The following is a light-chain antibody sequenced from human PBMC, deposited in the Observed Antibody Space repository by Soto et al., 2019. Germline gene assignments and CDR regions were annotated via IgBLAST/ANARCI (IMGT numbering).Light chain of an antibody. CDR2: GAS. Sequence: IVLPQSPATLSVSPGERVNFSCRASQCINRKLAWYQHKAGPAPRLLISGASTVATGIPARFSGSGSGTEFTLTIDSLQSEDAAVYYCPQYHTWPVTFGGGPKVEI. J-gene: IGKJ4*02. V-gene: IGKV3-15*01. CDR3: PQYHTWPVT. CDR1: QCINRK.